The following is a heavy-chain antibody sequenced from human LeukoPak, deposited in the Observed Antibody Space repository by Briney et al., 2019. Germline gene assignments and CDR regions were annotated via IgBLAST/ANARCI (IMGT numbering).Heavy chain of an antibody. D-gene: IGHD2-15*01. CDR1: GGSTSSYY. Sequence: PSETLSLTCTVSGGSTSSYYWSWIRQPPGKGLEWIGYIYYSGSTNYNPSLKSRVTISVDTSKNQFSLKLSSVTAADTAVYYCARARGIVMVVAATRYGMDVWGQGTTVTVSS. CDR2: IYYSGST. CDR3: ARARGIVMVVAATRYGMDV. J-gene: IGHJ6*02. V-gene: IGHV4-59*12.